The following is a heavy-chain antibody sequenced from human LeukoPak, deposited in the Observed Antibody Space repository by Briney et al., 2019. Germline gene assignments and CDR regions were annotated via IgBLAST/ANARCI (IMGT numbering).Heavy chain of an antibody. CDR2: MNPNSGNT. D-gene: IGHD6-13*01. CDR3: ARGWAAGTQYFQH. Sequence: GASVKVSCKASGYTFTSYDINWVRHATGQGLESMGWMNPNSGNTGYAQKFQGRVTMTRNTSISTAYMELSSLRSEDTAVYYCARGWAAGTQYFQHWGQGTLVTVSS. J-gene: IGHJ1*01. CDR1: GYTFTSYD. V-gene: IGHV1-8*01.